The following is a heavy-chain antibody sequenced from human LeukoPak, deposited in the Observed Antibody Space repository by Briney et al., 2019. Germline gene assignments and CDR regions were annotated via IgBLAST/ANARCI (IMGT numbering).Heavy chain of an antibody. CDR1: GGSISSYY. Sequence: SETLSLTCTVSGGSISSYYWSWIRQPPGKGLEWIGYIYYSGSTNYNPSLKSRVTISVDASKNQFSLKLSSVTAADTAVYYCARGGRRNYGDYEVWFDPWGQGTLVTVSS. V-gene: IGHV4-59*01. CDR3: ARGGRRNYGDYEVWFDP. D-gene: IGHD4-17*01. CDR2: IYYSGST. J-gene: IGHJ5*02.